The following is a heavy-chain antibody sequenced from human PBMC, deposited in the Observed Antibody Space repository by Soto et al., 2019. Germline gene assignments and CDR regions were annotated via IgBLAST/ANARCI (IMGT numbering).Heavy chain of an antibody. CDR1: GGSISSYY. CDR2: TYYSGGT. Sequence: SETLSLTCTVSGGSISSYYWSWIRQPPGKGLEWIGYTYYSGGTNYNPSLKSRVTISVDTSKNQCSLKLSSVTAADTAVYYCASALLTGYYSASLNFDYWGQGTLVTVSS. CDR3: ASALLTGYYSASLNFDY. D-gene: IGHD3-9*01. V-gene: IGHV4-59*01. J-gene: IGHJ4*02.